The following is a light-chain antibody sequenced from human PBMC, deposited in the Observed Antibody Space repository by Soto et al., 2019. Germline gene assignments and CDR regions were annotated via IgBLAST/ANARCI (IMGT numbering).Light chain of an antibody. CDR2: LGS. CDR3: MQALQTPYT. V-gene: IGKV2-28*01. J-gene: IGKJ2*01. CDR1: QSLLHSNGYNY. Sequence: DIVMTQSPLSLPVTPREPASISCRSSQSLLHSNGYNYLDWYLQKPGQSPQLLIYLGSNRSSGVPDRFSGSGSGTDFTLKISRVEAEDVGVYYCMQALQTPYTFGQGTKVDIK.